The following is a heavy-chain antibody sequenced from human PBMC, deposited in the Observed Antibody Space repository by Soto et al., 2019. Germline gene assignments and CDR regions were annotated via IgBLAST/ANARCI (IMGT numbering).Heavy chain of an antibody. CDR2: IIPIFGTA. CDR1: GGTFSSYA. J-gene: IGHJ6*02. CDR3: AKGRNPLYYDFPSLYYGMDV. D-gene: IGHD3-22*01. V-gene: IGHV1-69*13. Sequence: SVKVSCKASGGTFSSYAISWVRQAPGQGLEWMGGIIPIFGTANYAQKFQGRVTITADESTSTAYMELSSLRSEDTAVYYCAKGRNPLYYDFPSLYYGMDVWGQGTTVTVSS.